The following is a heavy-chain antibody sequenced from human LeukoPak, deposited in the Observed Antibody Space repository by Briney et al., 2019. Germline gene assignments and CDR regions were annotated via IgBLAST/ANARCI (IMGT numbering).Heavy chain of an antibody. V-gene: IGHV3-74*01. D-gene: IGHD1-14*01. CDR2: INPGGSSI. Sequence: GGSLRLSCAASGFTFNSYWMHWVRQVPGKGLVWVARINPGGSSITYADSVKGRFTISRDNAKNTLYLQMDSLRAEDTGVYYCARSNQADDYWGQGSLVTVPS. CDR1: GFTFNSYW. J-gene: IGHJ4*02. CDR3: ARSNQADDY.